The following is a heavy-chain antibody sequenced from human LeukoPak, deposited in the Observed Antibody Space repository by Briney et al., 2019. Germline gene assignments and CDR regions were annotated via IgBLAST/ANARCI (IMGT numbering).Heavy chain of an antibody. CDR3: ATLIAARPANWFDP. D-gene: IGHD6-6*01. CDR2: FDPEDGET. CDR1: GYTLTELS. J-gene: IGHJ5*02. V-gene: IGHV1-24*01. Sequence: ASVKVSCKVSGYTLTELSMPWVRQAPGKGLEWMGGFDPEDGETIYAQKFQSRVTMTEDTSTDTAYMELSSLGSEDTAVYYCATLIAARPANWFDPWGQGTLVTVSS.